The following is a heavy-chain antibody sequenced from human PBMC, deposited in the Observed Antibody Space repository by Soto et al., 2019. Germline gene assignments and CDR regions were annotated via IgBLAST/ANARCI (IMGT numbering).Heavy chain of an antibody. Sequence: PGGSLRVSCRAAGCPFVDYDGSWIRQTPGKGLEWISYVTSTGFSMSYADSVKGRFTISRDNAKNSLYLQMDSLRAEDTAVYYCARDPPPDASAYYYKTYIDYWGQGTLVTVSS. V-gene: IGHV3-11*01. J-gene: IGHJ4*02. CDR1: GCPFVDYD. CDR3: ARDPPPDASAYYYKTYIDY. D-gene: IGHD3-22*01. CDR2: VTSTGFSM.